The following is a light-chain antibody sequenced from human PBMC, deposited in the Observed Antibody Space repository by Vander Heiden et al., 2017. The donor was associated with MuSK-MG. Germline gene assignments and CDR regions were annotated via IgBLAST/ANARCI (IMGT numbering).Light chain of an antibody. V-gene: IGLV2-14*03. CDR3: SSYADSGTRV. CDR1: ASDVGGFNY. Sequence: QSALIQPASVSGSPGQSLTISCTGTASDVGGFNYVSWHQQHPDKVPKLLVYDVSKRPSGASNRFSGSKSGNTASLTISGLQVEDEADDYCSSYADSGTRVFGTGTRVTVL. J-gene: IGLJ1*01. CDR2: DVS.